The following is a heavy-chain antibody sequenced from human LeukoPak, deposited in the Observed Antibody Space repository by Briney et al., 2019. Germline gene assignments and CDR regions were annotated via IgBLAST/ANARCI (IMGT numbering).Heavy chain of an antibody. CDR1: GFTFSDYD. V-gene: IGHV3-30*03. Sequence: PGGSLRLSCAASGFTFSDYDMHWVRQAPGKGLEWVAVISYDEFNKYYGGSVTGRFTISRDNSKNALYLQINSLRAEDTAVYYCAREPSRIVVSDDAFDIWGQGTMVTVSS. J-gene: IGHJ3*02. CDR3: AREPSRIVVSDDAFDI. D-gene: IGHD3-22*01. CDR2: ISYDEFNK.